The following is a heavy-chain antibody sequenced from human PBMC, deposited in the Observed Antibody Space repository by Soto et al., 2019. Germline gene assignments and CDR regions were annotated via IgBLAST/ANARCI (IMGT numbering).Heavy chain of an antibody. CDR2: MNPNSGNT. CDR3: ARSPPRVERNNYAGGWFDP. Sequence: QVQLVQSGAEVKKPGASVKVSCKASGYTFTSYDINWVRQATGQGLEWMGWMNPNSGNTGYPQKFQGRVTMTRNTSISTAYMELSSLRFEYTAVYYCARSPPRVERNNYAGGWFDPWGQGTLVTVSS. CDR1: GYTFTSYD. V-gene: IGHV1-8*01. J-gene: IGHJ5*02. D-gene: IGHD4-4*01.